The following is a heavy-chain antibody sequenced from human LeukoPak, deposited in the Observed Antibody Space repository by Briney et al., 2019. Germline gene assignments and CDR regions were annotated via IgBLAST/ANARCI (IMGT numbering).Heavy chain of an antibody. J-gene: IGHJ6*03. CDR1: GYTFTSYG. V-gene: IGHV1-8*03. D-gene: IGHD5-18*01. CDR3: ARGTRQQLWPLYYYYYMDV. CDR2: MNPNSGNT. Sequence: ASVKVSCKASGYTFTSYGISWVRQATGQGLEWMGWMNPNSGNTGYAQKFQGRVTITRNTSISTAYMELSSLRSEDTAVYYCARGTRQQLWPLYYYYYMDVWGKGTTVTVSS.